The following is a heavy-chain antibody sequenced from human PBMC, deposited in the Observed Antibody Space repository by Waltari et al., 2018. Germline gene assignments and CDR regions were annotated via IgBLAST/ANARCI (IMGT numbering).Heavy chain of an antibody. CDR1: GFTFSDYW. CDR2: IKKDGGET. CDR3: ARDHGYCGGDCYKNLDY. J-gene: IGHJ4*02. D-gene: IGHD2-21*01. V-gene: IGHV3-7*01. Sequence: EVQLVESGGGLVQPGGSLRLSCAATGFTFSDYWMTWVRQAPGEGLEWVANIKKDGGETYYVDSVKGRFTVSRDNAKNSLYLQMSSLRGEDTAVYYCARDHGYCGGDCYKNLDYWGQGTLVAVSS.